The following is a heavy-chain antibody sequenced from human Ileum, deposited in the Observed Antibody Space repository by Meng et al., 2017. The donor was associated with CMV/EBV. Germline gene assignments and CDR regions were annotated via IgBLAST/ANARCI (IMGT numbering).Heavy chain of an antibody. D-gene: IGHD1-14*01. V-gene: IGHV1-2*02. Sequence: ASVKVSCKASGYTFTGYYIHWVRQAPGQGLEWMGWINTNTGGTKFAQKFQGTITITRDSSINTAYMEMSSLRSDDAAVYYCARDLVYRGGLDVWGQGTTVTVSS. J-gene: IGHJ6*02. CDR1: GYTFTGYY. CDR2: INTNTGGT. CDR3: ARDLVYRGGLDV.